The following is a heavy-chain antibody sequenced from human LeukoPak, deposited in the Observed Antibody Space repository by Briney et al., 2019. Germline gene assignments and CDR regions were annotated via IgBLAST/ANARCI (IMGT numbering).Heavy chain of an antibody. V-gene: IGHV3-9*01. CDR2: ISWNSGSI. Sequence: GGSLRLSCAASGFTFDDYAMHWVRQAPGKGLEWVSGISWNSGSIGYADSVKGRFTISRDNAKNSLYLQMNSLRAEDTALYYCAKGYPEGYCSGGSCSFDYWGQGTLVTVSS. CDR1: GFTFDDYA. D-gene: IGHD2-15*01. CDR3: AKGYPEGYCSGGSCSFDY. J-gene: IGHJ4*02.